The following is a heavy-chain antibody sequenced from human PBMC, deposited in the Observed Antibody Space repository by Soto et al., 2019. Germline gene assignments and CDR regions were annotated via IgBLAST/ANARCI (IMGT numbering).Heavy chain of an antibody. Sequence: GGSLRLSCAASGFSFDDYTMHWVRQAPGKGLEWVSLINWDSGTTSYADSVKGRFTISRDNAKNTLYLQMNSLRAEDTAVYYCASGGSSLNFDSWGQGTLVTVSS. CDR2: INWDSGTT. J-gene: IGHJ4*02. CDR3: ASGGSSLNFDS. CDR1: GFSFDDYT. D-gene: IGHD6-6*01. V-gene: IGHV3-43*01.